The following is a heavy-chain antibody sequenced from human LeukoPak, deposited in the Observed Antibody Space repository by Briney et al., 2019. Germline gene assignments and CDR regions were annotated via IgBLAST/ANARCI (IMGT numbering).Heavy chain of an antibody. V-gene: IGHV4-34*01. D-gene: IGHD5-24*01. CDR1: GGSFSGYY. CDR2: INHSGST. J-gene: IGHJ4*02. CDR3: ARARKLEMATYPFDY. Sequence: PSETLSLTXAVYGGSFSGYYWSWISQPPGKGVEWIGEINHSGSTNYNPPLKSRVTISVDTSKNQFSLKLSSVTAADTAVYYCARARKLEMATYPFDYWGQGTLVTVSS.